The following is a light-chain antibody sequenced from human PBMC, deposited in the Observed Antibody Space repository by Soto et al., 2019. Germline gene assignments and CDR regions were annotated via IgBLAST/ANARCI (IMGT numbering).Light chain of an antibody. CDR2: DAS. Sequence: EIVMTQSPATLSVSPGERATLSCRASQSVSSNLAWYQQKPGQAPRLLIYDASTRATGIPARFSGSGSGTKFSLTIISMQYADFAAFYYQQYNNWPPEYTFGQGTKLEIK. CDR1: QSVSSN. J-gene: IGKJ2*01. CDR3: QQYNNWPPEYT. V-gene: IGKV3-15*01.